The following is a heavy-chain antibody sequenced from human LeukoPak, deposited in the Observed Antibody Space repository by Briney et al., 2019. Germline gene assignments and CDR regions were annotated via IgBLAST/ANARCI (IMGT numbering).Heavy chain of an antibody. D-gene: IGHD3-10*01. CDR1: GLTFGDYG. Sequence: GGSLRLSCTPSGLTFGDYGMSWVRQAPGKGLEWVSFIQSKTYGEGTQYAASVRGRFTISRDDSRSTAYLQMNSLRAEDTAVYYCARVSAQSLGYYFYYMDVWGKGTTVTISS. J-gene: IGHJ6*03. CDR2: IQSKTYGEGT. CDR3: ARVSAQSLGYYFYYMDV. V-gene: IGHV3-49*04.